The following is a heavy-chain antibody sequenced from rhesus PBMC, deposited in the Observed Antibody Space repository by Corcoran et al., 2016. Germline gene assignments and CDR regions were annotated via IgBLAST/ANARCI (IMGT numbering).Heavy chain of an antibody. Sequence: EVQLAESGGGLVQPGGSLRLSCAASGFTVSSYWMSWVRQAPGKGLEGLSDIYCSTMYYGDSVKCPFTVSNENSKNSLYLQMNSLRAEDTAVYYCTRYCTGSGCLLFDYWGQGVLVTVSS. V-gene: IGHV3-11*01. CDR1: GFTVSSYW. J-gene: IGHJ4*01. D-gene: IGHD2-21*01. CDR2: IYCSTM. CDR3: TRYCTGSGCLLFDY.